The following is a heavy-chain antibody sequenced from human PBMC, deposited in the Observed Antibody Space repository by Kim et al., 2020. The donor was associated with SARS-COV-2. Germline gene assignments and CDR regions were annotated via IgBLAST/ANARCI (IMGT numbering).Heavy chain of an antibody. V-gene: IGHV3-30*04. CDR1: GFIFSSYD. CDR3: ARAHSEYSTYFDY. CDR2: ISYDGSDK. Sequence: GGSLRLSCAASGFIFSSYDFDWVRQAPGKGLEWVAVISYDGSDKYYADSVKGRFTISRDNSKNTLYLQMNSLRAEDTAVYYCARAHSEYSTYFDYWGQGTLVTVSS. D-gene: IGHD2-21*01. J-gene: IGHJ4*02.